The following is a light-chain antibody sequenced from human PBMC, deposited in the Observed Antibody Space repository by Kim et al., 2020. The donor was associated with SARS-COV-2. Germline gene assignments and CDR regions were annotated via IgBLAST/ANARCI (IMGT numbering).Light chain of an antibody. V-gene: IGKV1-39*01. J-gene: IGKJ1*01. CDR1: QSISSY. CDR3: QQSYSTPQT. Sequence: ASVGDRVTITCRASQSISSYLNWYQQKPGKAPKLLIYAASSLQSGVPSRFSGSGSGTDFTLTISSLQPEDFATHYCQQSYSTPQTFGQGTKVDIK. CDR2: AAS.